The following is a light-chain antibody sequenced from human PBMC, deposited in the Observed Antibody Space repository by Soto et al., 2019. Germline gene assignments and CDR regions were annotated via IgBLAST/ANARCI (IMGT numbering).Light chain of an antibody. CDR3: QQLNSYPIT. Sequence: DIQMPQSPSSLSASVGDRVTITCRASQGIGSYLAWYQQKPGEAPKLLIYAASTLQSGVPSRFSGSGSGTEFTLTISSLQPEDFATYYCQQLNSYPITFGQGTRLEIK. CDR2: AAS. J-gene: IGKJ5*01. V-gene: IGKV1-9*01. CDR1: QGIGSY.